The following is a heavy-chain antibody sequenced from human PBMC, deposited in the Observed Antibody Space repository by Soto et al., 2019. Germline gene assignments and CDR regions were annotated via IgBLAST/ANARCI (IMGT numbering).Heavy chain of an antibody. CDR3: ANLYHGELSPDY. D-gene: IGHD3-10*01. V-gene: IGHV3-23*01. Sequence: DVQLLESGGGLVQPGGSLRLSCAASGFTFSDYAMSWVRQAPGKGLEWISGISASGGSTYYAGSVKGRFTISRDNSKSTLYLQVSSLRAEDTAIYYCANLYHGELSPDYWGQGTLVTVSS. CDR2: ISASGGST. J-gene: IGHJ4*02. CDR1: GFTFSDYA.